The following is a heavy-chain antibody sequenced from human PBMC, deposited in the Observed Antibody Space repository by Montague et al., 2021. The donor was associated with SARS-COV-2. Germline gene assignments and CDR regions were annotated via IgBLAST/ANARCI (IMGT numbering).Heavy chain of an antibody. Sequence: CPIPGDSVSSNLATWNWIRQSLSRGLEWLGRTYYRSKWYNDYAGSVKSRITIDPDTSKHQFSLHLNSVTPEDTAVYYCARIPVGSKYYFDFWGQGTLVTVSS. CDR2: TYYRSKWYN. CDR3: ARIPVGSKYYFDF. J-gene: IGHJ4*02. V-gene: IGHV6-1*01. D-gene: IGHD2-2*01. CDR1: GDSVSSNLAT.